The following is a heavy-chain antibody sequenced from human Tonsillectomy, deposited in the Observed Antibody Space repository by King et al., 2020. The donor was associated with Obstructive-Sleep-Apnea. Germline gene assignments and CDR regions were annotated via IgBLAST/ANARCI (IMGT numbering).Heavy chain of an antibody. V-gene: IGHV3-64D*09. J-gene: IGHJ4*02. D-gene: IGHD3-16*02. CDR3: VKTYYDYVWGSYRSHFDY. CDR2: ISSNGGST. Sequence: VQLVESGGGLVQPGGSLRLSCSASGFTFSSYAMHWVRQAPGKGLEYVSAISSNGGSTYYADSVKGRFTISRHNSKNTLYLQMSSLRAEDTAVYYCVKTYYDYVWGSYRSHFDYWGQGTLVTVSS. CDR1: GFTFSSYA.